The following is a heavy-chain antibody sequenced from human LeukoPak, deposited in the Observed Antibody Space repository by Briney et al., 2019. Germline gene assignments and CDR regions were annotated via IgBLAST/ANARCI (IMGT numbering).Heavy chain of an antibody. V-gene: IGHV3-23*01. CDR1: GFTFSGYA. CDR3: AKVQVTYPRNYYFDY. D-gene: IGHD3-16*01. CDR2: ISGSGAST. J-gene: IGHJ4*02. Sequence: GGSLRLSCAASGFTFSGYAMSWVRQAPGKGLEWVSAISGSGASTYYADSVKGRFTISRDNSKNTLYLQMNSLRAEDTAVYYCAKVQVTYPRNYYFDYWGQGTLVTVSS.